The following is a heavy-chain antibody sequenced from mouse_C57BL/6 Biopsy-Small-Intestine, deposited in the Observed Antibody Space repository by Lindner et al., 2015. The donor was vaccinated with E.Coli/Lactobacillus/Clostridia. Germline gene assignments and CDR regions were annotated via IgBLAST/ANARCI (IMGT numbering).Heavy chain of an antibody. V-gene: IGHV1-80*01. CDR3: VRGERGNFDY. J-gene: IGHJ2*01. CDR2: IYPGDDDT. CDR1: GYAFSNFW. Sequence: VQLQESGAELMKTGASVKISCKASGYAFSNFWMNWVQQRPGKGLEWIGQIYPGDDDTNYNGNFRGKATLTADKSSSTAYMQLSSLTSEDSAVHFCVRGERGNFDYWGQGHHSHSLL.